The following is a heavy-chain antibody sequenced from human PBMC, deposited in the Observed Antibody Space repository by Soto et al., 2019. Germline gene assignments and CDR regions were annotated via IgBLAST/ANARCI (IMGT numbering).Heavy chain of an antibody. J-gene: IGHJ6*03. CDR2: MNPNSGNT. D-gene: IGHD4-17*01. Sequence: ASVKVSCKASGYTFTSYDINWVRQATGQGLEWMGWMNPNSGNTGYAQKFQGRVTMTRNTSISTAYMELSSLRSEDTAVYYCATTVTTGIYYYYYMDVWGKGTTVTVS. V-gene: IGHV1-8*01. CDR3: ATTVTTGIYYYYYMDV. CDR1: GYTFTSYD.